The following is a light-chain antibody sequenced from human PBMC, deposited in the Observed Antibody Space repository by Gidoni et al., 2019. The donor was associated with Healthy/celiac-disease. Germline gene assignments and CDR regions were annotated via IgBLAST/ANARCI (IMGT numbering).Light chain of an antibody. CDR3: QAWDSSTVV. J-gene: IGLJ3*02. CDR1: KLGDEY. V-gene: IGLV3-1*01. Sequence: SYELTQPPSVSVSPGQPASIPCSGDKLGDEYACWSQQRPGQSPVLVLYQDSRRPSGIPERFSGSNSGNTATLTIGGTQAMDEADYYCQAWDSSTVVFGGGTKLTVL. CDR2: QDS.